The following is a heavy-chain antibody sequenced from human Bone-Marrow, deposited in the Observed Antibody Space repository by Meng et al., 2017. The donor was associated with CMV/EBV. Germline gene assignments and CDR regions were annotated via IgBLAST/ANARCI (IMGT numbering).Heavy chain of an antibody. Sequence: GSLRLSCSVSGGSISRNGYYWAWIRQPPGKGLEWIGSIYYEGSTYYSPSLKSRATISVQTSKNQFSLKVFSVTAADTAVDYWARVVRGLNHNLYYYAMDVWGQGTSDTVSS. CDR1: GGSISRNGYY. J-gene: IGHJ6*02. CDR3: ARVVRGLNHNLYYYAMDV. D-gene: IGHD3-10*01. V-gene: IGHV4-39*07. CDR2: IYYEGST.